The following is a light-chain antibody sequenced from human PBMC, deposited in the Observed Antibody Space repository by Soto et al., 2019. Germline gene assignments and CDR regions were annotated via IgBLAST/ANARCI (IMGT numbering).Light chain of an antibody. J-gene: IGKJ2*01. CDR2: GAS. V-gene: IGKV3-20*01. Sequence: EIVLTQSPGTLSLSPGERATLSCRASQRVSSSYLAWYQQKLGQAPRLLIYGASSRATGIPDRFSGSGSGTDFTLTISRLEPEDFAVYYCQQYGSSYTFGQGTKLDIK. CDR3: QQYGSSYT. CDR1: QRVSSSY.